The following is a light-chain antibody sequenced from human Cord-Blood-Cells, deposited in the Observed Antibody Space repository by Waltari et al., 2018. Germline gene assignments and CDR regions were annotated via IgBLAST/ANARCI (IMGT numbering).Light chain of an antibody. CDR3: VLYMGSGIWV. J-gene: IGLJ3*02. Sequence: QTVVPQEPSFSVSPGGTVTLTCGLSSGSVSTSYYPSWYQQTPGQAPRTLIYSTNTRSSGVPDRFSCSILGNKAALTITGAQADDESDYYCVLYMGSGIWVFGGGTKLTVL. CDR2: STN. V-gene: IGLV8-61*01. CDR1: SGSVSTSYY.